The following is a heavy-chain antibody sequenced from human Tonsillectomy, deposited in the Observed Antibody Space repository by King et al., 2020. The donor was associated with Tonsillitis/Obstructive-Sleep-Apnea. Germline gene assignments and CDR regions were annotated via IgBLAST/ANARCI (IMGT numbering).Heavy chain of an antibody. CDR2: IYPGDSDT. Sequence: QLVQSGAEVKKPGESLKISCKGSGYIFTSYWIGWVRQMPGKGLEWMGIIYPGDSDTRYSPSFQGQVTISADKSISTAYVQWSSLKASDTAMYYCARTYYDILTGYGGPLDVWGQGTMVTVSS. J-gene: IGHJ3*01. CDR3: ARTYYDILTGYGGPLDV. V-gene: IGHV5-51*03. D-gene: IGHD3-9*01. CDR1: GYIFTSYW.